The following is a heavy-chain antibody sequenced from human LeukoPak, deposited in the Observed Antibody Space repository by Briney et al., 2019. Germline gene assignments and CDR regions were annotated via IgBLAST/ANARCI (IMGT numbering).Heavy chain of an antibody. D-gene: IGHD5-12*01. CDR1: GFTFSSYS. Sequence: TPGGSLRLSCAASGFTFSSYSMNWVRQAPGKGLEWVSSISSSSSYIYYADSVKGRFTISRDNAKNSLYLQMNSLRAEDTAVYYCARDEGVGYEFGYWGQGTLVTVSS. V-gene: IGHV3-21*01. J-gene: IGHJ4*02. CDR3: ARDEGVGYEFGY. CDR2: ISSSSSYI.